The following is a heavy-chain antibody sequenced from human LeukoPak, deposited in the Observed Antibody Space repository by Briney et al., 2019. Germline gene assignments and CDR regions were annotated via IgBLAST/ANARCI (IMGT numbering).Heavy chain of an antibody. D-gene: IGHD3-10*01. J-gene: IGHJ4*02. CDR3: ARGSLVHYYGSGSYRIRAGFDY. CDR2: ISWDGGST. CDR1: EFTYDDYT. Sequence: PGRSLRLSCAASEFTYDDYTMHWVRQAPGKGLEWVSLISWDGGSTYYADSVKGRFTISRDNSKNSLYLQVNSLRAEDTAVYYCARGSLVHYYGSGSYRIRAGFDYWGQGTLVTVSS. V-gene: IGHV3-43*01.